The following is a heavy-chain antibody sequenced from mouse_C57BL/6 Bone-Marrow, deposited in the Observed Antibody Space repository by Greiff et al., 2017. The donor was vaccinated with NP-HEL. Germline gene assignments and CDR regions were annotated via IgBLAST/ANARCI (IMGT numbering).Heavy chain of an antibody. J-gene: IGHJ2*01. CDR3: TRSQV. CDR1: GYTFTDYE. Sequence: QVQLQQSGAELVRPGASVTLSCKASGYTFTDYEMHWVKQTPVHGLEWIGAIDPETGGTAYNQKFKGKAILTAYKSSSTAYMELRSLTSEDSAVYYCTRSQVWGQGTTLTVSS. D-gene: IGHD3-2*02. CDR2: IDPETGGT. V-gene: IGHV1-15*01.